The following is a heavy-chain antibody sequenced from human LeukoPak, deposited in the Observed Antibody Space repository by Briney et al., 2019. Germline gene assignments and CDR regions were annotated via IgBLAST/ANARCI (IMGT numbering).Heavy chain of an antibody. Sequence: SETLSLTCTVSGDSISSYYWSWVRQTPGKGLEWIGYIHTNGSTNYNPSLKSRVTISVDTSKNQFSLKLSSVTAADTAVYYCARFYTNWFDPWGQGTLVTVSS. CDR1: GDSISSYY. CDR3: ARFYTNWFDP. CDR2: IHTNGST. J-gene: IGHJ5*02. V-gene: IGHV4-4*09. D-gene: IGHD2/OR15-2a*01.